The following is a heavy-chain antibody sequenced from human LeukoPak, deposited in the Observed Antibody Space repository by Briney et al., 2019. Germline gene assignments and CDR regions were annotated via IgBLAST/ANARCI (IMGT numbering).Heavy chain of an antibody. V-gene: IGHV1-69*01. CDR2: ITPIFGTA. Sequence: GASVKVSCTASGGTFSSYAISWVRQAPGQGLEWMGGITPIFGTANYAQKFQGRVTITADESTSTAYMELSSLRSEDTAVYYCARDRIIVVVPAANHYYYYGMDVWGQGTTVTVSS. CDR1: GGTFSSYA. CDR3: ARDRIIVVVPAANHYYYYGMDV. J-gene: IGHJ6*02. D-gene: IGHD2-2*01.